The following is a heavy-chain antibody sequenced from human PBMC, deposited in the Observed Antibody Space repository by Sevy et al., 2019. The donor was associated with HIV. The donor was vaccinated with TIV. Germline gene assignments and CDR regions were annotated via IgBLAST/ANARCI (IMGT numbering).Heavy chain of an antibody. D-gene: IGHD3-10*02. V-gene: IGHV1-8*01. Sequence: ASVKVSCKASGYTFTSYDINWVRQATGQGLEWMGWMNPNSGNTGYAQKFQGRVTMTRNTYISTAYMELSSLGSEDTAVYYCARVPPNLSSGSYYNVDAFDIWGQGTMVTVSS. CDR1: GYTFTSYD. CDR2: MNPNSGNT. CDR3: ARVPPNLSSGSYYNVDAFDI. J-gene: IGHJ3*02.